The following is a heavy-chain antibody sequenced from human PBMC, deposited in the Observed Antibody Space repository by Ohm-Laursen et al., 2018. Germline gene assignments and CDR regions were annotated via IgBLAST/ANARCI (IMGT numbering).Heavy chain of an antibody. D-gene: IGHD6-19*01. V-gene: IGHV4-34*01. Sequence: SDTLSLTCTVSGASLSTYYWGWIRQPPGKGLEWIGEINHSRSTKYNSSFKSRVTISVDTSKNQFSLKLSSVTTADTAVYYCARGFSGWWGRIDYWGQGILVTVSS. CDR3: ARGFSGWWGRIDY. CDR1: GASLSTYY. CDR2: INHSRST. J-gene: IGHJ4*02.